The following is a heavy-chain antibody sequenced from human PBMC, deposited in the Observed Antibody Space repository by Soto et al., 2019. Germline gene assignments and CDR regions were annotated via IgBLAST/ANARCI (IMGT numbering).Heavy chain of an antibody. V-gene: IGHV6-1*01. CDR1: GDRVSSNSAA. CDR3: XXXXXXXXTCHNXFDP. Sequence: TLSLTCAISGDRVSSNSAAWSWIRQSPSRGLEWLGRTYYRSKWYNDYAVSVKGRITINPDTSKNQFSLQLNSVTPEDTAVXYCXXXXXXXXTCHNXFDPWGQGTLVXSPQ. J-gene: IGHJ5*02. CDR2: TYYRSKWYN.